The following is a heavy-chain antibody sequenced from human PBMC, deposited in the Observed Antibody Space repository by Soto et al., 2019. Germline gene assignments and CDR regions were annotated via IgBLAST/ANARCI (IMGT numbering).Heavy chain of an antibody. D-gene: IGHD6-6*01. CDR1: RSTFTDYY. J-gene: IGHJ5*02. V-gene: IGHV1-2*02. Sequence: QVQLVQSGAEVKNPGASVKVSCKASRSTFTDYYMHWVRQAPGQGPEWMGWINPNSGGTNYAQKFQGRVSMTRDTSISTAYMELSRLTSDDTAIYYCASDSYSRSSGGGNWFDPWGQGTLVTVSS. CDR3: ASDSYSRSSGGGNWFDP. CDR2: INPNSGGT.